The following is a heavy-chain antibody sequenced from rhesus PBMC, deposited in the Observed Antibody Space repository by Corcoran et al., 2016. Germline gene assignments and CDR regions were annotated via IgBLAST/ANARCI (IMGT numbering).Heavy chain of an antibody. V-gene: IGHV3S5*01. D-gene: IGHD4-35*01. CDR2: ISTGGYQT. J-gene: IGHJ4*01. CDR3: AKLRDGNYYFDY. CDR1: GFTFSGQG. Sequence: EVQLVETGGGLVQPGGSRKLSCEASGFTFSGQGMSWVRQAPGNGLVWVQAISTGGYQTYYADSVNGRFTISRDISKNTLSLQMNSLRPEDTAIYYCAKLRDGNYYFDYWGQGVLVTVSS.